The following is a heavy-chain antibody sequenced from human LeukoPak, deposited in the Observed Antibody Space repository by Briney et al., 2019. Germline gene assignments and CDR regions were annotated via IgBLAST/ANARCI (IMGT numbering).Heavy chain of an antibody. Sequence: GGSLRLSCAASGFTFSSYAMSWVRQAPGKGLEWVSAISGSGGSTYYADSVKGRFTISRDNSKNTLYLQMNSLRAEDTAVYYCARDAESRDGYTDAFDIWGQGTMVTVSS. J-gene: IGHJ3*02. V-gene: IGHV3-23*01. CDR2: ISGSGGST. CDR1: GFTFSSYA. D-gene: IGHD5-24*01. CDR3: ARDAESRDGYTDAFDI.